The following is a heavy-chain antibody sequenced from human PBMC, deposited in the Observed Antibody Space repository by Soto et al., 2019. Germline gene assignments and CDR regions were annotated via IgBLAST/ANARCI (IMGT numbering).Heavy chain of an antibody. V-gene: IGHV4-61*01. CDR2: IFFTGSA. J-gene: IGHJ6*02. Sequence: SETLSLTCTVSDGSVSTGSYDWRWIRQPPGKGLEWIGKIFFTGSAHYNPSLRNRVTMSVDTSKDQFSLTLTSVTAADTAVYYCARDGHGMDVWGQGTTVTVSS. CDR3: ARDGHGMDV. CDR1: DGSVSTGSYD.